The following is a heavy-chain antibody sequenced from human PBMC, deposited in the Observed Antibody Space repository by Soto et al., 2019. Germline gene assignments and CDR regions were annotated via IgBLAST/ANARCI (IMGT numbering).Heavy chain of an antibody. J-gene: IGHJ3*02. D-gene: IGHD5-12*01. CDR1: GYTFTSYD. V-gene: IGHV1-8*01. CDR2: MNPNSGNT. Sequence: ASVKVSCKASGYTFTSYDINWVRQATGQGLEWMGWMNPNSGNTGYAQKLQGRVTMTRNTSISTAYMELSSLRSEDTAVYYCARVVAMIGGRAFDIWGQGTMVTVSS. CDR3: ARVVAMIGGRAFDI.